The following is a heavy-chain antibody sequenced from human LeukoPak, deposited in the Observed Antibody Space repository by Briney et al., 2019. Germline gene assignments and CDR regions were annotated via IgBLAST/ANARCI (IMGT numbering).Heavy chain of an antibody. D-gene: IGHD6-13*01. CDR3: ARGVIAAGGNDFDY. V-gene: IGHV4-34*01. Sequence: SETLSLTCALYGGSFSGYYWSWIRQPPGKGLEWIGEINHSGSTNYNPNPSLKSRVTISVDTSKNQFSLKLSSVIAADTAVYYCARGVIAAGGNDFDYWGQGTLVTVSS. J-gene: IGHJ4*02. CDR2: INHSGST. CDR1: GGSFSGYY.